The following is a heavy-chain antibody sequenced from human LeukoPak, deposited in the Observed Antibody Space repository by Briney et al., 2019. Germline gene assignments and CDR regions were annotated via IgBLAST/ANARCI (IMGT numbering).Heavy chain of an antibody. CDR1: GGTFSSYA. D-gene: IGHD3-22*01. CDR3: ARGSSGYYYDY. Sequence: SVKVSCKASGGTFSSYAISWVRQAPGQGLEWMGRIIPILGIANYAQKFQGRVTITADKSTSTAYMELSSLRSEDTAVYYCARGSSGYYYDYWGQGTLVTVSS. V-gene: IGHV1-69*04. CDR2: IIPILGIA. J-gene: IGHJ4*02.